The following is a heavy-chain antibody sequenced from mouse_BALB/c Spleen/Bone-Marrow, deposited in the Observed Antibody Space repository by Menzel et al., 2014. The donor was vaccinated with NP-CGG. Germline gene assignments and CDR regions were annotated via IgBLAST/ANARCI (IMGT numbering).Heavy chain of an antibody. J-gene: IGHJ3*01. CDR2: ISSGSSTI. Sequence: EVQLQESGGGLVQPGGSRKLSCAASGFTFSSFGMHWVRQAPEKGLEWVAYISSGSSTIYYADTVKGRFTISRDNPKNTLFLQMTSLRSEDTAMYYCARGGNYAWFAYWGQGTPVTVSA. D-gene: IGHD2-1*01. V-gene: IGHV5-17*02. CDR1: GFTFSSFG. CDR3: ARGGNYAWFAY.